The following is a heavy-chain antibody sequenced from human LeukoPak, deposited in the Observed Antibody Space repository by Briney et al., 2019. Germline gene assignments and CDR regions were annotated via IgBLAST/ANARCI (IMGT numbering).Heavy chain of an antibody. CDR3: ARRPYYYDSSGYPFDY. D-gene: IGHD3-22*01. CDR2: IYHSGST. J-gene: IGHJ4*02. Sequence: SETLSHTCAVSGGSISSGGYSWSWIRQPPGKGLEWIGYIYHSGSTYYDPSLKSRVTISVDRSKNQFSLKLSSVTAADTAVYYCARRPYYYDSSGYPFDYWGQGTLVTVSS. CDR1: GGSISSGGYS. V-gene: IGHV4-30-2*01.